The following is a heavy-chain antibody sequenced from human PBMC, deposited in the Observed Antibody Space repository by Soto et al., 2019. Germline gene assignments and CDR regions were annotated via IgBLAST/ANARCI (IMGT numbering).Heavy chain of an antibody. Sequence: VGSLRLSCAASGFTFSSYGMHWVRQAPGKGLEWVAVISYDGSNKYYADSVKGRFTISRDNSKNTLYLQINSLRAEDTAVYYCANDAGYSSSWYGYYYYYGMDVWGQGNTVTVSS. CDR2: ISYDGSNK. D-gene: IGHD6-13*01. CDR1: GFTFSSYG. V-gene: IGHV3-30*18. CDR3: ANDAGYSSSWYGYYYYYGMDV. J-gene: IGHJ6*02.